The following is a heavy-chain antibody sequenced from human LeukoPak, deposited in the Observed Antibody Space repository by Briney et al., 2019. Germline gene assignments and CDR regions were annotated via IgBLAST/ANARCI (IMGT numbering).Heavy chain of an antibody. CDR3: AKVPNWNYLWFDP. Sequence: GGSLRLSCAASGFTFSSYSMNWVRQAPGKGLEWVSSISSSSSYIYYADSAKGRFTISRDNAKNSLYLQMNSLRAEDTAVYYCAKVPNWNYLWFDPWGQGTLVTVSS. CDR2: ISSSSSYI. J-gene: IGHJ5*02. CDR1: GFTFSSYS. D-gene: IGHD1-7*01. V-gene: IGHV3-21*04.